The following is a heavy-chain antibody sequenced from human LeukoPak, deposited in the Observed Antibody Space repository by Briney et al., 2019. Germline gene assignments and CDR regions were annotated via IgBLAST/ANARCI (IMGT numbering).Heavy chain of an antibody. Sequence: PSETLSLTCTVSGGSISTSSYYWGWIRQPPGKGPEWIGSIYHSRSTYYNASLKSRATISADTSKNQFSLKLSSVTAADTAVYYCARHRWMEVYGSGSYYVDYWGQGTLVTVSS. CDR2: IYHSRST. CDR3: ARHRWMEVYGSGSYYVDY. D-gene: IGHD3-10*01. V-gene: IGHV4-39*01. J-gene: IGHJ4*02. CDR1: GGSISTSSYY.